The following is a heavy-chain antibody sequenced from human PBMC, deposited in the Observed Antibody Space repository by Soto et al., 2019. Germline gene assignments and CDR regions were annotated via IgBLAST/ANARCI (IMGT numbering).Heavy chain of an antibody. Sequence: GGSLRLSCAASGFTFDDYAMHWVRQAPGKGLEWVSGISWNSGSIGYADSVKGRFTISRDNAKNSLYLQMNSLRAEDTALYYCAKVGSSGSGGGTVYFDYWGQGTLVTVSS. D-gene: IGHD6-19*01. J-gene: IGHJ4*02. CDR3: AKVGSSGSGGGTVYFDY. CDR2: ISWNSGSI. V-gene: IGHV3-9*01. CDR1: GFTFDDYA.